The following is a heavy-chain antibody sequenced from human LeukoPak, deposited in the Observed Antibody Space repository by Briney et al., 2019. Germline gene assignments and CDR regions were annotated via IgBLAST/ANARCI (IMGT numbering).Heavy chain of an antibody. CDR1: GGSFSGYY. CDR3: ARGRRWQWLVDAPVHAFDI. D-gene: IGHD6-19*01. CDR2: INHSGST. Sequence: NPSETLSLTCAVYGGSFSGYYWSWIRQPPGKGLEWIGEINHSGSTNYNPSLKSRVTISVDTSKNQFSLKLSSVTAADTAVYYCARGRRWQWLVDAPVHAFDIWGQGTMVTVSS. V-gene: IGHV4-34*01. J-gene: IGHJ3*02.